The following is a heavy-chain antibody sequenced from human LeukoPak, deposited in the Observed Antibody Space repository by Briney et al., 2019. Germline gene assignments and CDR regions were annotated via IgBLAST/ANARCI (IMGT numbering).Heavy chain of an antibody. CDR2: IYYSGST. CDR1: GGSISNTSYY. Sequence: SETLSLTCTVSGGSISNTSYYWGWIRQPPGRGLEWIGSIYYSGSTYYDPSLKSRVTISVNTSKNQFSLKLTSVTAADTAVYYCASNIVTIFGVVIGNWFDPWGQGTLVTVSS. D-gene: IGHD3-3*01. J-gene: IGHJ5*02. V-gene: IGHV4-39*01. CDR3: ASNIVTIFGVVIGNWFDP.